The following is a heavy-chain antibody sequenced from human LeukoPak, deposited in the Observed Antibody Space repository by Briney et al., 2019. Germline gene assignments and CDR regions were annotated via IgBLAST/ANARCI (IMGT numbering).Heavy chain of an antibody. Sequence: ASVKVSCKVSGKTLSDLSVHWLRQPPGKGLEWLGGSDPEDGERIYAQMFQGRVTMTEDTSIDTAYMELSSLRSEDTAVYYCVTGFTTMAVDYFDYWGQGTLVTVSP. CDR1: GKTLSDLS. D-gene: IGHD5-18*01. CDR2: SDPEDGER. J-gene: IGHJ4*02. CDR3: VTGFTTMAVDYFDY. V-gene: IGHV1-24*01.